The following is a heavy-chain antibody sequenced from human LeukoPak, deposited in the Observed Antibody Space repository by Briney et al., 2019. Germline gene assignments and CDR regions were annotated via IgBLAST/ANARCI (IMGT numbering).Heavy chain of an antibody. CDR2: IYPSDSDT. J-gene: IGHJ3*02. D-gene: IGHD1-26*01. CDR1: GYTFTSYW. V-gene: IGHV5-51*01. Sequence: GASLQISCKCSGYTFTSYWIGWGRQLPGKGLEWMGIIYPSDSDTRYSPSFQGQVTISVDKSISTAYLQWSSLKASDTAMYYCARVDSGTYLRAFDIWGQGTMFTVS. CDR3: ARVDSGTYLRAFDI.